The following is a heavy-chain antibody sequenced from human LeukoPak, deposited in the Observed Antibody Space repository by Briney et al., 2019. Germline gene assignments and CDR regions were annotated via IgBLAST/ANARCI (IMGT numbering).Heavy chain of an antibody. D-gene: IGHD3-22*01. V-gene: IGHV3-21*01. J-gene: IGHJ4*02. CDR3: ARVTYYDRSGHPFDY. CDR1: GFTFSSHR. Sequence: PGGCLRLACAASGFTFSSHRIASVRQARGRGLGWDSSISSSSSYIYYADSMKGRFTIATANAENTLYLQMNSQRADDTAVYYCARVTYYDRSGHPFDYWGQGTLVTVSS. CDR2: ISSSSSYI.